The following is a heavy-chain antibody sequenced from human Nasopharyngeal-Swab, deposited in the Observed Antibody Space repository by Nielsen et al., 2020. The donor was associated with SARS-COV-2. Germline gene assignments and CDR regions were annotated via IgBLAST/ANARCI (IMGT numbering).Heavy chain of an antibody. CDR2: TYYRSKWYN. D-gene: IGHD3-3*01. Sequence: WITQSPSRGLEWLGRTYYRSKWYNDYAVSVKSRITINPGTSKNQFSLQLNSVTPEDTAVYYCARARLHYDFWSGSLWYYGMDVWGQGTTVTVSS. CDR3: ARARLHYDFWSGSLWYYGMDV. J-gene: IGHJ6*02. V-gene: IGHV6-1*01.